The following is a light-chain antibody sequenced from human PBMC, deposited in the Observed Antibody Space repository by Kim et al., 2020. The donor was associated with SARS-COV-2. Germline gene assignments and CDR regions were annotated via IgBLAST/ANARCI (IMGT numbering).Light chain of an antibody. CDR2: YAS. J-gene: IGKJ2*01. Sequence: DIQMTQSPSSLSASVGDRVTITCRASQNIDFYLNWYQQRPGSVPKVLIYYASKLQSGVPSRFTGSGSGTDFTLTISNLQPGDFGTYYCQHSYTTPYTFGRGNKLEI. CDR1: QNIDFY. CDR3: QHSYTTPYT. V-gene: IGKV1-39*01.